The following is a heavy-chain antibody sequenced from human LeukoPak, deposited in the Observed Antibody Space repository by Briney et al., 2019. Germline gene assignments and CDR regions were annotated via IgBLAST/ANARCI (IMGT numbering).Heavy chain of an antibody. V-gene: IGHV1-24*01. Sequence: EASVKVSCTVSGYTLTELPMHWVRQAPGKGLEWMGGFDPEDGETIYAQKFQGRVTMTEDTSTDTAYMELSSLRSEDTAVYYCATGPPFLSGENNNYYYGMDVWGQGTTVTVSS. J-gene: IGHJ6*02. CDR3: ATGPPFLSGENNNYYYGMDV. D-gene: IGHD1/OR15-1a*01. CDR2: FDPEDGET. CDR1: GYTLTELP.